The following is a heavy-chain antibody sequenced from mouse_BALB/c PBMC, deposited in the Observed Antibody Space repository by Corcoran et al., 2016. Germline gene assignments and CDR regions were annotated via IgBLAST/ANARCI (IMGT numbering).Heavy chain of an antibody. CDR3: AREPYAMDY. CDR1: GYTFTNNG. Sequence: QIQLVQSGHELKKPGETVKISCKASGYTFTNNGMNWVKQAPGKGVKWMGWINTYTGEPTDADDFKGRFAFSLETSANTAYLPINNLKNEDTATDFCAREPYAMDYWGQGTSVTVSS. CDR2: INTYTGEP. V-gene: IGHV9-3-1*01. J-gene: IGHJ4*01.